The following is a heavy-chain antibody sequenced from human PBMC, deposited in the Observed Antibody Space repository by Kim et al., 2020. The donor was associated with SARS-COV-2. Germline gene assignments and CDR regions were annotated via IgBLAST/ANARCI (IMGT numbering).Heavy chain of an antibody. CDR1: GFTFSSYS. J-gene: IGHJ2*01. Sequence: GGSLRLSCAASGFTFSSYSMNWVRQAPGEGLEWVSSITASGTYIYYGGSVKGRFTISRDNTKNSLSLQMNSLRAEDAAVYYCVRGGKYFDLWGRGTLATV. CDR3: VRGGKYFDL. D-gene: IGHD3-10*01. CDR2: ITASGTYI. V-gene: IGHV3-21*01.